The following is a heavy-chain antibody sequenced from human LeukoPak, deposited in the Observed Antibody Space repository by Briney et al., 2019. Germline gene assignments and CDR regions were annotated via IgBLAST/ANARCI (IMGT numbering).Heavy chain of an antibody. CDR3: VYCSGGNCFYAVRGWTY. J-gene: IGHJ6*02. V-gene: IGHV3-30*03. CDR2: IPYDETNK. CDR1: GFTFSSYG. Sequence: GGSLRLSCAASGFTFSSYGMHWVRQAPGKGLEWVAVIPYDETNKYYADSVKGRFTISRDNSKNTVYLQMDSLRTDDTAVYYCVYCSGGNCFYAVRGWTYWGQGTTVTVSS. D-gene: IGHD2-15*01.